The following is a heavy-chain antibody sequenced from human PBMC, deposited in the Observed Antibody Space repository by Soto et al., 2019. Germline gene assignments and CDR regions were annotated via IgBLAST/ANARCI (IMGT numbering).Heavy chain of an antibody. D-gene: IGHD3-10*01. CDR1: GFTFGDYA. J-gene: IGHJ5*02. CDR2: IRSKAYGGTT. V-gene: IGHV3-49*03. Sequence: GGSLRLSCTASGFTFGDYAMSWFRQAPGKGLEWVGFIRSKAYGGTTEYAASVKGRFTISRDDSKSIAYLQMNSLKTEDTAVYYCTCSITMVRGVIITDGTSGQGALVTVSS. CDR3: TCSITMVRGVIITDGT.